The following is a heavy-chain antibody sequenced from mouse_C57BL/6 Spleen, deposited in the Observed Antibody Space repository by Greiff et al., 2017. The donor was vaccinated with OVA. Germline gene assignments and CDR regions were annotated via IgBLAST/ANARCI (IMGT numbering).Heavy chain of an antibody. CDR3: ARLRGYGKENYFDY. CDR2: IYPRSGNT. V-gene: IGHV1-81*01. Sequence: VQLVESGAELARPGASVKLSCKASGYTFTSYGISWVKQRTGQGLEWIGEIYPRSGNTYYNEKFKGKATLTADKSSSTAYMELRSLTSEDSAVYFCARLRGYGKENYFDYWGQGTTLTVSS. J-gene: IGHJ2*01. D-gene: IGHD2-1*01. CDR1: GYTFTSYG.